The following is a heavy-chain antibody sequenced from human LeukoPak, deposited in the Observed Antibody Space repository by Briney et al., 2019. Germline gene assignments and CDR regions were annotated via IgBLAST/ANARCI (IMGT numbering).Heavy chain of an antibody. CDR2: IYYTGPT. CDR1: GGSISGAGYF. V-gene: IGHV4-31*03. CDR3: ARGDDSGGYQGAFDI. Sequence: SETLSLTCTVSGGSISGAGYFWSWIRQHPGKGLEWIGYIYYTGPTYYNPSLKSRVTISVDKFKNQFSLKLSYVTAADAAVYYCARGDDSGGYQGAFDIWGQGAMVTVSS. J-gene: IGHJ3*02. D-gene: IGHD3-22*01.